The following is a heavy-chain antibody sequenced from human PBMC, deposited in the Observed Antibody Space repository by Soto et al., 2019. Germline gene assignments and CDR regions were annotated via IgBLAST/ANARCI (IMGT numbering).Heavy chain of an antibody. CDR3: VSDRGYGHASVPYS. CDR2: ISYDGGLQ. CDR1: GFTFTSYG. Sequence: QAPLVESGGGVVQPGRSLRLSCAASGFTFTSYGMHWVRQAPGTRLEWVAVISYDGGLQHYADSVKGRFTISRDNSKNIVILQMNSLRAEDTAVYYCVSDRGYGHASVPYSWGQGTLVSVSS. V-gene: IGHV3-30*03. J-gene: IGHJ4*02. D-gene: IGHD5-18*01.